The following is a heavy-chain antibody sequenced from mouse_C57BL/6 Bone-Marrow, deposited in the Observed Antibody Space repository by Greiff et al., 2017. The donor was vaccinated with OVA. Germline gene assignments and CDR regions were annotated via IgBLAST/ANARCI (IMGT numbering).Heavy chain of an antibody. D-gene: IGHD1-1*01. Sequence: EVMLVESGGGLVQSGRSLRLSCATSGFTFSDFYMEWVRQAPGKGLEWIAASRNKANDYTTEYSASVKGRFIVSRDTSQSILYLQMNALRAEDTAIYYCARDSGSSYENYAMDYWGQGTSVTVSS. J-gene: IGHJ4*01. CDR2: SRNKANDYTT. V-gene: IGHV7-1*01. CDR3: ARDSGSSYENYAMDY. CDR1: GFTFSDFY.